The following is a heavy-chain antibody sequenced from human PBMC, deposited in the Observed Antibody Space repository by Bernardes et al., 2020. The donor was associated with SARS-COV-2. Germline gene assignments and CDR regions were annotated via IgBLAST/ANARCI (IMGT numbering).Heavy chain of an antibody. J-gene: IGHJ4*02. D-gene: IGHD1-26*01. CDR3: AKVGVGATWKTTAFDY. Sequence: GGSLRLSCVASGFTFSDNWMHWVRQAPGKGLVWVSRINPDGSTTNYADSVKGRFTISRDNSKNTLYLQMNSLRAEDTAVYYCAKVGVGATWKTTAFDYWGQGTLVTVSS. V-gene: IGHV3-74*01. CDR2: INPDGSTT. CDR1: GFTFSDNW.